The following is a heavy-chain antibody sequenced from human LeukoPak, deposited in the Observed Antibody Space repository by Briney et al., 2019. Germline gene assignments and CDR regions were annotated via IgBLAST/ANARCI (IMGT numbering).Heavy chain of an antibody. V-gene: IGHV3-15*01. J-gene: IGHJ4*02. CDR1: GFTFSDYY. D-gene: IGHD6-19*01. Sequence: GGSLRLSCAASGFTFSDYYMGWVRQAPGKGLEWVGRIKSKTDGGTTDYAAPVKGRFTISRDDSKTTLYLQMNSLKTEDTAVYYCTTASIAVAGPPYWGQGTLVTVSS. CDR2: IKSKTDGGTT. CDR3: TTASIAVAGPPY.